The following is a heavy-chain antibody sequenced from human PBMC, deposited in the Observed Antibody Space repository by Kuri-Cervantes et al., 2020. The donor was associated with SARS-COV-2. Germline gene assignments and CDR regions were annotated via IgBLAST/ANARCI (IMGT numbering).Heavy chain of an antibody. CDR2: GSYNGTNK. J-gene: IGHJ6*03. D-gene: IGHD1-26*01. CDR1: GFNYLNYA. CDR3: ATTMHELWEYYMDV. Sequence: GGSPETSFRASGFNYLNYAIQWVRQAPGTGLEWVAVGSYNGTNKYYADSVKGRFTISRDNSRKMVYLQMNSLSPEDTALYYCATTMHELWEYYMDVWGKGTTVTVSS. V-gene: IGHV3-30-3*01.